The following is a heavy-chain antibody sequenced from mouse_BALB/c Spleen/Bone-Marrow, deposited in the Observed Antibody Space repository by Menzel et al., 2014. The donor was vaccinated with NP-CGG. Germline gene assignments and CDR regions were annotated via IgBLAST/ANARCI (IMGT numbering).Heavy chain of an antibody. CDR3: AREARTGAWFAY. CDR1: GYTFTSYT. CDR2: IVPSSGYT. J-gene: IGHJ3*01. V-gene: IGHV1-4*02. D-gene: IGHD4-1*01. Sequence: VQVVESGAELARPGASVKMSCKASGYTFTSYTIQWVKRRPGQGLEWVGYIVPSSGYTDYNQNFKDKTTLTADKSSSTAYMQLSSLISADSAVYYCAREARTGAWFAYWGQGTLVTVSA.